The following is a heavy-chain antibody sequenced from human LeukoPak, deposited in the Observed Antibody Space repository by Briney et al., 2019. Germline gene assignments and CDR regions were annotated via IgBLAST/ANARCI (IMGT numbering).Heavy chain of an antibody. Sequence: ASVKVSCKVSGYTLTELAMNWVRQAPGKGLEWMGGFDPEDGETIYAQKFQGRVTMTEDTSTDTAYMELGSLGSEDTAVYYCATQARGYFYYWGQGTLVTVSS. CDR1: GYTLTELA. V-gene: IGHV1-24*01. J-gene: IGHJ4*02. CDR3: ATQARGYFYY. CDR2: FDPEDGET.